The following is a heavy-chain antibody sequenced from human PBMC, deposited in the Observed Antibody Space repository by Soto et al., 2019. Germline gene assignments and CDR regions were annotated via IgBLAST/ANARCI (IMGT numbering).Heavy chain of an antibody. D-gene: IGHD5-12*01. V-gene: IGHV1-18*01. Sequence: GASVKVSCKASGYIFTRYGITWVRQAPGQGLEWVGRISAKNGNTNSGQKFQGRVTMTTDTSTSTAYMELRSLRSDDTAVYYCARDVDIGTHPTGDWFDFWGQGTLVTGSS. J-gene: IGHJ5*01. CDR1: GYIFTRYG. CDR3: ARDVDIGTHPTGDWFDF. CDR2: ISAKNGNT.